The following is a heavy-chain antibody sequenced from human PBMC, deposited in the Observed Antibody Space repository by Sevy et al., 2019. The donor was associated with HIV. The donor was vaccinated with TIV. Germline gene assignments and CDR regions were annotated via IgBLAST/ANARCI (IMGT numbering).Heavy chain of an antibody. CDR3: AKGDTSTRYYYYGMDV. CDR1: EFTFSSYA. CDR2: ISGSGGTT. D-gene: IGHD2-2*01. J-gene: IGHJ6*02. V-gene: IGHV3-23*01. Sequence: GGSLRLSCAASEFTFSSYAMSWVRQAPGKGLEWVSTISGSGGTTYYADSVKGRFTISRDNSKKTLYLQMNSLRAEDTALYYCAKGDTSTRYYYYGMDVWGQGTAVTVSS.